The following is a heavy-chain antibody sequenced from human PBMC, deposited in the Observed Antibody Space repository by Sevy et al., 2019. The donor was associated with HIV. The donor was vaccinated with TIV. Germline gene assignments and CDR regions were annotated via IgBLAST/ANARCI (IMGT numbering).Heavy chain of an antibody. CDR3: AHSLSVSIMITFGGVIVIPGSFDY. J-gene: IGHJ4*02. CDR2: IYWNDDK. CDR1: GFSLSTSGVG. V-gene: IGHV2-5*01. D-gene: IGHD3-16*02. Sequence: SGPTLVNPTQTLTLTCTFSGFSLSTSGVGVGWIRQPPGKALEWLALIYWNDDKRYSPSLKSRLTITKDTSKNQVVLTMTNMDPVDTATYYCAHSLSVSIMITFGGVIVIPGSFDYWGQGTLVTVSS.